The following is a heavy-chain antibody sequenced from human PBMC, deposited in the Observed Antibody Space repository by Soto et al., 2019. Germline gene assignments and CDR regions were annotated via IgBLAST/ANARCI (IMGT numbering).Heavy chain of an antibody. CDR2: IYPGDSDT. CDR3: ARLRRPNYYYGSGSYSSLAFDI. Sequence: LGESLKISCKGSGYSFTSYWIGWVRQMPGKGLEWMGIIYPGDSDTRYSPSFQGQVTISADKSISTAYLQWSSLKASDTAMYYCARLRRPNYYYGSGSYSSLAFDIWGQGTMVTV. J-gene: IGHJ3*02. D-gene: IGHD3-10*01. CDR1: GYSFTSYW. V-gene: IGHV5-51*01.